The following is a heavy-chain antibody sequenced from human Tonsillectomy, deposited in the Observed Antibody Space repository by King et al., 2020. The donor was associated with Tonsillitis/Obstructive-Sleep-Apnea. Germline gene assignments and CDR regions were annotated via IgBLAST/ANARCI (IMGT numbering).Heavy chain of an antibody. J-gene: IGHJ4*02. CDR1: GFTFSSYA. CDR2: ISYDGSDK. D-gene: IGHD3-22*01. CDR3: ARDSYYYDSSGQYTPLL. V-gene: IGHV3-30*04. Sequence: VQLVESGGGVVQPGRSLRLSCAASGFTFSSYAMHWVRQAPGKGLEWVAVISYDGSDKYYADSVKGRFTISRDNSKNTLYLQMNSLRAEDTAAYYCARDSYYYDSSGQYTPLLWGQGTLVTVSS.